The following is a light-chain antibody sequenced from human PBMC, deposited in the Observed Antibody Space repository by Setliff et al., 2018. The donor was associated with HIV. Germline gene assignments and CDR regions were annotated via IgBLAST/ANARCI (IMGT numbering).Light chain of an antibody. V-gene: IGLV2-14*01. CDR3: SSYTRSSTRI. CDR1: SSDVGGYNY. J-gene: IGLJ1*01. CDR2: EVR. Sequence: QSVLTQPASVSGSPGQSITISCTGSSSDVGGYNYVSWYQQHPGKAPKLMIYEVRNRPSGVSNRFSGSKSGNTASLTISGLQAEDEGDYYCSSYTRSSTRIFGTGTKVTVL.